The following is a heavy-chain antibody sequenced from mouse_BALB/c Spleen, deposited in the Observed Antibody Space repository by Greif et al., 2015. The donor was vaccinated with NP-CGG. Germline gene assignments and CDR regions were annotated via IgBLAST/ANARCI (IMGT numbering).Heavy chain of an antibody. CDR3: ARGPLTTVVATRAMDY. J-gene: IGHJ4*01. V-gene: IGHV1-14*01. Sequence: VQLQQSGPELVKPGASVKMSCKASGYTFTSYVMHWVKQKPGQGLEWIGYINPYNDGTKYNEKFKGKATLTSDKSSSSAYMERSSLTSEDSAVYYCARGPLTTVVATRAMDYWGQGTSVTVSS. D-gene: IGHD1-1*01. CDR2: INPYNDGT. CDR1: GYTFTSYV.